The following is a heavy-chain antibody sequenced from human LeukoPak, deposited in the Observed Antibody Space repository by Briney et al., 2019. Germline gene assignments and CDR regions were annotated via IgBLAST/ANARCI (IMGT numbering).Heavy chain of an antibody. V-gene: IGHV3-30-3*01. D-gene: IGHD5-24*01. J-gene: IGHJ4*02. CDR1: GFTFSTYP. CDR3: ARDSLWLHLTLDY. Sequence: GGSLRLSYAASGFTFSTYPVHWVRQAPGKGLEWVAVISYDGSNKYYADSVKGRFTISRDNSKNTLYLQMNSLRTEDTAVYYCARDSLWLHLTLDYWGQGTLVTVSS. CDR2: ISYDGSNK.